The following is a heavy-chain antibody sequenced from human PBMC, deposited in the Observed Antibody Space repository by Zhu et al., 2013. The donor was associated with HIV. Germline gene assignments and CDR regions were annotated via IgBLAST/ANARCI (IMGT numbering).Heavy chain of an antibody. CDR3: TTEIKSGYDLDY. V-gene: IGHV3-15*01. CDR2: IKSKAYGGTT. J-gene: IGHJ4*02. Sequence: VQLGESGGGLVKPGGSLRLSCAASGFTFSNAWMTWVRQAPGKGLEWVGRIKSKAYGGTTDYAAPVKGRFTISRDDSKNTLYLQMNSLEIEDTAVYYCTTEIKSGYDLDYWGQGTLVTVSS. D-gene: IGHD5-12*01. CDR1: GFTFSNAW.